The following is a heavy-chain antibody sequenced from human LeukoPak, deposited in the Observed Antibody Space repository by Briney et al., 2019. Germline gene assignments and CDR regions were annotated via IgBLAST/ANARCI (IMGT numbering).Heavy chain of an antibody. CDR3: ARGSGDYGVVPAAIEGWENPPLSAFDI. J-gene: IGHJ3*02. D-gene: IGHD2-2*02. CDR2: ISSSSSYI. Sequence: GGSLRLSCAASGFTFSSYSMNWVRQAPGKGLEWVSSISSSSSYIYYADSVKGRFTISRDNAKNSLYLQMNSLRAEDTAVYYCARGSGDYGVVPAAIEGWENPPLSAFDIWGQGTMVTVSS. V-gene: IGHV3-21*01. CDR1: GFTFSSYS.